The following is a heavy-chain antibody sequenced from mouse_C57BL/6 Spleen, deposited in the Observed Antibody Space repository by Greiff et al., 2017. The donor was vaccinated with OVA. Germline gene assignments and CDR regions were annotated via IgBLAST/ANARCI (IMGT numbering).Heavy chain of an antibody. CDR2: IRNKANGYTT. V-gene: IGHV7-3*01. Sequence: EVQRVESGGGLVQPGGSLSLSCAASGFTFTDYYMSWVRQPPGKALEWLGFIRNKANGYTTEYSASVKGRFTISRDNSQSILYLQMNALGAEDSATYYCARPYGYWYVDVWGTGTTVTVSS. J-gene: IGHJ1*03. CDR1: GFTFTDYY. CDR3: ARPYGYWYVDV. D-gene: IGHD1-1*01.